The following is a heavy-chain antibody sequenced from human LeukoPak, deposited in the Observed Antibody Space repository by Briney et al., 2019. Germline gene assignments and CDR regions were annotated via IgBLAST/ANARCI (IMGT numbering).Heavy chain of an antibody. CDR1: GYTFSNYD. CDR2: INPSGGI. D-gene: IGHD6-6*01. V-gene: IGHV1-46*01. J-gene: IGHJ4*02. CDR3: ARVESRSPHELDY. Sequence: ASVKVSCKASGYTFSNYDMNWVRQAPGQGLEWMGMINPSGGISYAQKFQGRVTMTRDMSTNTVYMELSSLRSEDTAVYYCARVESRSPHELDYWGQGTLVTVSS.